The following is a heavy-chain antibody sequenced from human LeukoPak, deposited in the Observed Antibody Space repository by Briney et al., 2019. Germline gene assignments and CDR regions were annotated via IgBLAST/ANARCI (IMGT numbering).Heavy chain of an antibody. D-gene: IGHD4-17*01. CDR3: ASATTVTIDFDY. CDR2: ISHSGST. CDR1: GYSISSGYY. Sequence: PSETLSLNCTVSGYSISSGYYWGWIRQPPGKGLEWIGSISHSGSTYYNPSLKSRVTISVDTSKNQFSLKLSSVTAADTAVYYCASATTVTIDFDYWGQGTLVTVSS. J-gene: IGHJ4*02. V-gene: IGHV4-38-2*02.